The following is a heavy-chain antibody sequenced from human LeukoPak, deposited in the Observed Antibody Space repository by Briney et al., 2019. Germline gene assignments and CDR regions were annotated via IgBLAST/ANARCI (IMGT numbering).Heavy chain of an antibody. V-gene: IGHV3-23*01. CDR3: AGTPEIWSGYDPHGWFDP. D-gene: IGHD3-3*01. Sequence: GGSQRLSCVVSGFIFSSYGMSWVRQAPGKGLEWVSAISNGGSTYYADSVKGRFTISRDNSKTTLYLQMNSLRAEDTAVYYCAGTPEIWSGYDPHGWFDPWGQGTLVTVSS. J-gene: IGHJ5*02. CDR2: ISNGGST. CDR1: GFIFSSYG.